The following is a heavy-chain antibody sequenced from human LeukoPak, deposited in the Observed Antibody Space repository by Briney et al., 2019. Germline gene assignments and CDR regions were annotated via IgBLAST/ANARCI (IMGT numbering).Heavy chain of an antibody. CDR1: GYTFTSYD. V-gene: IGHV1-8*03. CDR3: AREGAAADPDY. Sequence: ASVKVSCKASGYTFTSYDINWVRQAPGQGLEWMGWMNPNSGNTVYAQKFQGRVTITRNTSISTAYMELSSLRSEDTAVYYCAREGAAADPDYWGQGTLVTVSS. D-gene: IGHD6-13*01. J-gene: IGHJ4*02. CDR2: MNPNSGNT.